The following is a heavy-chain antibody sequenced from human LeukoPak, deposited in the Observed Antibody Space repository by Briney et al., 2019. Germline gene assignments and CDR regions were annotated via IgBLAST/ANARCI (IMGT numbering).Heavy chain of an antibody. CDR1: GYTFTGYY. J-gene: IGHJ4*02. CDR2: INPNSGGT. Sequence: AASVKVSXKASGYTFTGYYMHWVRQAPGQGLEWIGWINPNSGGTNYAQKFQGRVTMTRDTSISTAYMELSRLRSDDTAVYYCARVQAGTTADYWGQGTLVTVSS. V-gene: IGHV1-2*02. D-gene: IGHD1-1*01. CDR3: ARVQAGTTADY.